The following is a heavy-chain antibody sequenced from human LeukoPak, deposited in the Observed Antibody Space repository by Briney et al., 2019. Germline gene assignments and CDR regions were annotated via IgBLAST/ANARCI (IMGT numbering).Heavy chain of an antibody. CDR1: GGSFSGYY. CDR2: INHSGST. CDR3: ASYRSYGTYYFDY. D-gene: IGHD5-18*01. Sequence: SETLSLTCAVYGGSFSGYYWSWIRQPPAKGLEWIGEINHSGSTNYNPSLKSRVTISVDTSKNQFSLKLSSVTAADTAVYYCASYRSYGTYYFDYWAREPWSPSPQ. J-gene: IGHJ4*02. V-gene: IGHV4-34*01.